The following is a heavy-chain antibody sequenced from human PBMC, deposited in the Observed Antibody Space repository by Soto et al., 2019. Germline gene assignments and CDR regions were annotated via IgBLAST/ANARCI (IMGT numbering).Heavy chain of an antibody. CDR2: IYYSGST. V-gene: IGHV4-59*01. CDR1: GGSLSSYY. D-gene: IGHD2-15*01. Sequence: PSETLSLTCTVSGGSLSSYYWSWIRQPPGKGLEWIGYIYYSGSTNYNPSLKSRVTISVDTSKNQFPLKLSSVTAADTAVYYCARAGAATLSDYWGQGTLVTVSS. J-gene: IGHJ4*02. CDR3: ARAGAATLSDY.